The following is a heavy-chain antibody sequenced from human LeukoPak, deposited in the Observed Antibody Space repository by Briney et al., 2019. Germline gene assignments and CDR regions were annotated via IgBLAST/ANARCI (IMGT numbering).Heavy chain of an antibody. J-gene: IGHJ5*02. Sequence: SLTXXXXXGSIXXXYWSWIRQPPGKGLEGIGYIYYSGSTNYNPSLKSRVTISGDTCKNQCSLKLRCVKAADTAVYYCPRAGGRIWFGELILLHWFDPWGQGTLVTVSS. CDR3: PRAGGRIWFGELILLHWFDP. V-gene: IGHV4-59*01. CDR1: XGSIXXXY. CDR2: IYYSGST. D-gene: IGHD3-10*01.